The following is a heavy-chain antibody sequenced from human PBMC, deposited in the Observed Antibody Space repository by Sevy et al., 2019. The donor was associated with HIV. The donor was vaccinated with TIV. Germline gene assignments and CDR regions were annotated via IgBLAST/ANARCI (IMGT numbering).Heavy chain of an antibody. CDR3: ARVVLDDILTGYYYYYYGMDV. CDR2: IKQDGSEK. Sequence: GGSLRLSCAASGFTFSSYWMSWVRQAPGKGLEWVANIKQDGSEKYYVDSVKGRFTITRDNAKNSLYLQMNGMRAEDTAVYYCARVVLDDILTGYYYYYYGMDVWGQGTTVTVSS. V-gene: IGHV3-7*01. CDR1: GFTFSSYW. J-gene: IGHJ6*02. D-gene: IGHD3-9*01.